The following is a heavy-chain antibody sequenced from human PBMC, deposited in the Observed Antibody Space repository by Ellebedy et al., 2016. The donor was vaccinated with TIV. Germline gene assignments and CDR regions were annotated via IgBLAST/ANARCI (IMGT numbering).Heavy chain of an antibody. J-gene: IGHJ4*02. Sequence: PGGSLRLSCSASGLTFRNYAVHWVRQAPGKGLEYVSAISNNGGSTYYADSVKGRFTISRDNSKNTLYLQMSSLTPEDTAVYYCVPRMVVAFEYWGQGTLVTVSS. CDR1: GLTFRNYA. CDR3: VPRMVVAFEY. D-gene: IGHD2-21*01. CDR2: ISNNGGST. V-gene: IGHV3-64D*09.